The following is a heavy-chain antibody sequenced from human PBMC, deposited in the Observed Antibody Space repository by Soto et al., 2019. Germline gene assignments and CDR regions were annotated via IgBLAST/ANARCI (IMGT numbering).Heavy chain of an antibody. CDR2: ISGSGMST. CDR3: AISFGSGWYESFQE. J-gene: IGHJ1*01. CDR1: GFSFRSYA. V-gene: IGHV3-23*01. D-gene: IGHD6-19*01. Sequence: EVQLLDSGGGLVQPGGSLRLSCAASGFSFRSYAMNWVRQAPGKGLEWVSSISGSGMSTNYADSVKGRFTISRDNSKNTLDLQMNSLRAEDTAVYYCAISFGSGWYESFQEWGQGTLVSVSS.